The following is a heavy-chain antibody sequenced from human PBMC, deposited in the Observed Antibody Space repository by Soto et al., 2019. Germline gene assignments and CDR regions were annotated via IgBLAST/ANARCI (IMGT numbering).Heavy chain of an antibody. CDR2: IRSKANSYET. CDR1: GFTFSGSA. J-gene: IGHJ4*02. Sequence: EVQLVESGGGLVQPGGSLKLSCAASGFTFSGSAMHWVRQASGKGLEWVGRIRSKANSYETAYAASVKGRFTISRDDSKNTAYLQMNSLKTEDTAVYYCTPLSPRYSSSFNRDYWGQGTLVTVSS. D-gene: IGHD6-13*01. V-gene: IGHV3-73*01. CDR3: TPLSPRYSSSFNRDY.